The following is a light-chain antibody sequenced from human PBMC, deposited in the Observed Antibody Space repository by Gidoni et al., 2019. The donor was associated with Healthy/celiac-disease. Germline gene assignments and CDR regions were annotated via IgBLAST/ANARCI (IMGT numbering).Light chain of an antibody. J-gene: IGLJ3*02. CDR2: DNN. Sequence: QSVLTQPPPVSPAPGQKVTISCSGSSSNIGNNYVSWYQQLPGTAPKLLIYDNNKRPSGIPDRFSGSKSGTSATLGITGLQTGDEADYYCGTWDSSLSAGVFGGGTKLTVL. CDR3: GTWDSSLSAGV. CDR1: SSNIGNNY. V-gene: IGLV1-51*01.